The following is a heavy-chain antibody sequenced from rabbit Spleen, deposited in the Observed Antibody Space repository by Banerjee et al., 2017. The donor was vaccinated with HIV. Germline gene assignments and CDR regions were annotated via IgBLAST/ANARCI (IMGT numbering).Heavy chain of an antibody. D-gene: IGHD1-1*01. CDR2: IYAGSGGST. Sequence: QEQLEESGGDLVKPEGSLTLTCTASGFSFSNRYWICWVRQAPGKGLEWISCIYAGSGGSTYYASWAKGRFPISKTSSTTVTLQMTSLTAADTATYFCARDSATSFSTYGMDLWGQGTLVTVS. J-gene: IGHJ6*01. V-gene: IGHV1S45*01. CDR3: ARDSATSFSTYGMDL. CDR1: GFSFSNRYW.